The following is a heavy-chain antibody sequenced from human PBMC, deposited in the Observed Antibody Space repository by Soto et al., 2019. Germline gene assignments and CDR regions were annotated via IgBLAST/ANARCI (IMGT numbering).Heavy chain of an antibody. CDR3: GRGGTPIEY. J-gene: IGHJ4*02. CDR1: GYTFTNFG. D-gene: IGHD3-16*01. CDR2: ISAYNGNT. V-gene: IGHV1-18*01. Sequence: QVQLVQSGAEVKKPGASVKVSCKASGYTFTNFGIGWVRQAPGQGLEWMGWISAYNGNTNYAQKFQGRVTMTTDTATSTAYMDVRSLRFDGTAVYYCGRGGTPIEYWGQGTLVTVSS.